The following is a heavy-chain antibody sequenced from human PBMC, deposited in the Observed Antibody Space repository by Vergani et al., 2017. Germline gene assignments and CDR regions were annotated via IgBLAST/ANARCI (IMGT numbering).Heavy chain of an antibody. CDR1: GGSISSSSYY. V-gene: IGHV4-39*07. CDR3: ARDLIPGHREYIVGAEHRAYAFDI. Sequence: QLQLQESGPGLVKPSETLSLTCTVSGGSISSSSYYWGWIRQPPGKGLEWIGSIYYSGSTYYNPSLKSRVTISVDTSKNQFSLKLSSVTAADTAVYYCARDLIPGHREYIVGAEHRAYAFDIWGQGTMVTVSS. CDR2: IYYSGST. D-gene: IGHD1-26*01. J-gene: IGHJ3*02.